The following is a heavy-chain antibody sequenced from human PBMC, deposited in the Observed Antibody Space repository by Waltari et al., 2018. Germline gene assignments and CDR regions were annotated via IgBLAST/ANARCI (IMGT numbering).Heavy chain of an antibody. Sequence: EVQLVESGGGLVQPGGSLRLSCAASGFTFSSYWMHWVRQAPGKGLVWVSRINSDGSSTSYADSGKGRFTISRDNAKNTLYLQMNSLRAEDTAVYYCARLYYYDSSGPNGWFDPWGQGTLVTVSS. D-gene: IGHD3-22*01. CDR2: INSDGSST. CDR3: ARLYYYDSSGPNGWFDP. V-gene: IGHV3-74*01. CDR1: GFTFSSYW. J-gene: IGHJ5*02.